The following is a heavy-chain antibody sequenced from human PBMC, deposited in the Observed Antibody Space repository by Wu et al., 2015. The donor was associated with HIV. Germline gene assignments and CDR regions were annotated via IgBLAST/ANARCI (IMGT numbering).Heavy chain of an antibody. CDR2: IIPIFGTA. CDR3: ASPGYSSSWYHAFDI. D-gene: IGHD6-13*01. Sequence: QVQLVQSRPEVKKPGSSVKVSCKASGGTFSSYAISWVRQAPGQGLEWMGGIIPIFGTANYAQKFQGRVTITTDESTSTAYMELSSLRSEDTAVYYCASPGYSSSWYHAFDIWGQGTMVTVSS. V-gene: IGHV1-69*05. CDR1: GGTFSSYA. J-gene: IGHJ3*02.